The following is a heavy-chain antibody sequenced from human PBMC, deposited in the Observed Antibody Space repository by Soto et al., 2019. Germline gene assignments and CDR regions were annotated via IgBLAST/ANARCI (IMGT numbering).Heavy chain of an antibody. Sequence: QVQLQESTAELVKPSETLSLTCTVSGGSISSYYWNWIRQPPGKGLEWIGYIYYSGSTNYNPALKSRVTISVDTSKNQCSLKLSSGTAAATAVYYCARDRVPSSSWYWFDPLGQGTLVTVSS. CDR1: GGSISSYY. D-gene: IGHD6-13*01. CDR2: IYYSGST. V-gene: IGHV4-59*01. CDR3: ARDRVPSSSWYWFDP. J-gene: IGHJ5*02.